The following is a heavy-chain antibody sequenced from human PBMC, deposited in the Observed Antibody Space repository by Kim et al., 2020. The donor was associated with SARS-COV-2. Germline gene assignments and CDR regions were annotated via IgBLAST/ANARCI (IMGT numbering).Heavy chain of an antibody. J-gene: IGHJ4*02. D-gene: IGHD6-19*01. V-gene: IGHV3-74*01. CDR3: ARAVGQWLVYFDY. Sequence: ADSVKGRFTISRDNAKNTLYLQMNSLRAEDTAVYYCARAVGQWLVYFDYWGQGTLVTVSS.